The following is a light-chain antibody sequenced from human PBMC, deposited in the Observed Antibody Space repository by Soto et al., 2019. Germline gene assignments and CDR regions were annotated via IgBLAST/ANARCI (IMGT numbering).Light chain of an antibody. V-gene: IGKV1-5*01. CDR1: QSISSS. CDR3: QHYNSYSGT. CDR2: DAS. J-gene: IGKJ1*01. Sequence: DIQMTQSPSTLSASVGDRVTLTCRASQSISSSLAWYQQKAGKAPKLLIYDASSLESGVPSRFSGSGSGTEFTLTISSLRPDDFAIYYCQHYNSYSGTFGQGTKVDIK.